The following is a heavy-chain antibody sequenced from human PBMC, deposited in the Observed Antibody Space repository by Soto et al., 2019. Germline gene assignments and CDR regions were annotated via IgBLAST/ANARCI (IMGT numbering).Heavy chain of an antibody. D-gene: IGHD3-3*01. Sequence: QVQLVQSGAEVKKPGASVKVSCKASGYTFTSYDINWVRQATGQGLEWMGWMNPNSGNTGYAQKFQGRVTMTRNTSISTAYMELSSLRSEDTAVYYCARSDEYYDFWSGYFSSTNWFDPWGQGTLVTVSS. CDR2: MNPNSGNT. J-gene: IGHJ5*02. CDR1: GYTFTSYD. V-gene: IGHV1-8*01. CDR3: ARSDEYYDFWSGYFSSTNWFDP.